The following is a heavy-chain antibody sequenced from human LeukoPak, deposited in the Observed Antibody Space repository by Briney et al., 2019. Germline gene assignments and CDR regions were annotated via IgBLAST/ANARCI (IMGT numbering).Heavy chain of an antibody. V-gene: IGHV3-21*04. CDR3: ARKPPSDAFDI. CDR2: ISSSSSYI. Sequence: GGSLRLSCAASGFTFSSYIMNWVRQAPGKGLEWVSSISSSSSYIYYADSVKGRFTISRDNAKNSLYLQMNSLRAEDTAVYYCARKPPSDAFDIWGQGTMVTVSS. CDR1: GFTFSSYI. J-gene: IGHJ3*02.